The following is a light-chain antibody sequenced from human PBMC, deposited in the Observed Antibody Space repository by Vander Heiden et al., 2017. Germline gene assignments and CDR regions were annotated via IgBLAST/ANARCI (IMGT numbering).Light chain of an antibody. CDR2: GAS. J-gene: IGKJ1*01. CDR1: QSVSSSY. Sequence: EIVLTQSPDTLSLSPGERATLSCRASQSVSSSYLAWYQQKPGQAPRLLIYGASNRATGIPDRFSGSGSGTDFTLTISRLEPEDFAVYYCQQYGSSPRTFGQGTKVEFK. V-gene: IGKV3-20*01. CDR3: QQYGSSPRT.